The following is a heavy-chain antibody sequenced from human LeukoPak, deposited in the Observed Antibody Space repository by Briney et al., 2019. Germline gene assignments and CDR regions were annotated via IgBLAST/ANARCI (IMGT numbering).Heavy chain of an antibody. J-gene: IGHJ4*02. CDR2: IHNGGST. Sequence: SETLSLTCTVSGGSISNNNYYWGWIRQPPGKGLEWIVSIHNGGSTYYNPSLKSRVTISVDTSKNQFSLKLSSVTAADTAVYYCARVRELRYFDWLFDYWGQGTLVTVSS. CDR1: GGSISNNNYY. D-gene: IGHD3-9*01. CDR3: ARVRELRYFDWLFDY. V-gene: IGHV4-39*07.